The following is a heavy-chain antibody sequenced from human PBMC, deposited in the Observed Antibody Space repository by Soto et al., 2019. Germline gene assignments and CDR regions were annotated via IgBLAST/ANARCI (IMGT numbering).Heavy chain of an antibody. Sequence: GSLRLSCAASGFTFSSYGMHWVRQAPGKGLEWVAVISYDGSNKYYADSVKGRFTISRDNSKNTLYLQMNSLRAEDTAVYYCAKYSSSWSYYYYGMDVWGQGPTVTVSS. CDR1: GFTFSSYG. V-gene: IGHV3-30*18. J-gene: IGHJ6*02. CDR3: AKYSSSWSYYYYGMDV. CDR2: ISYDGSNK. D-gene: IGHD6-13*01.